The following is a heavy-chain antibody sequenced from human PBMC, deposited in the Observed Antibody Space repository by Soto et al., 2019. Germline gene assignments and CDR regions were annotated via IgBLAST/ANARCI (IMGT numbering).Heavy chain of an antibody. Sequence: QVQLVQSGSEVKKPGSSVRVSCKTSGGTFSIYTISWVRQAPGQGLEWMGRVLPFLDITSYSQRCQGRVTITADRSTTTAYMALSSLRSEDTAVYYCARDRDNSNWPNFDSWGQGTLVTVSS. CDR2: VLPFLDIT. V-gene: IGHV1-69*02. D-gene: IGHD6-13*01. J-gene: IGHJ4*02. CDR1: GGTFSIYT. CDR3: ARDRDNSNWPNFDS.